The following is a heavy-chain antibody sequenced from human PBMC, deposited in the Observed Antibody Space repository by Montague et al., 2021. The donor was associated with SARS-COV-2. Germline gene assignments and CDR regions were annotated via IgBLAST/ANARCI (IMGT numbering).Heavy chain of an antibody. Sequence: SLRLSCAASGFTFSSYGMHWVRQAPGKGLEWVAVIWYDGNNKYYADSVKGRFTISRDNSKNTLYLQMNSLRAEDTAVYYCARDPHDFWSGYYKGNDAFDIWGQGTMVTVSS. CDR2: IWYDGNNK. CDR3: ARDPHDFWSGYYKGNDAFDI. J-gene: IGHJ3*02. CDR1: GFTFSSYG. V-gene: IGHV3-33*01. D-gene: IGHD3-3*01.